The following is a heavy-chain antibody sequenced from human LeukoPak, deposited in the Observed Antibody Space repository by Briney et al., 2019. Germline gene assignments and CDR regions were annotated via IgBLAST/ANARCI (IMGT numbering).Heavy chain of an antibody. J-gene: IGHJ4*02. CDR2: ISGSDGST. V-gene: IGHV3-23*01. D-gene: IGHD2-15*01. Sequence: PGGSLRLSCAASGFTFSSYAMSWVRQAPGKGLEWVSGISGSDGSTNYADSVKGRFTISRDNAKKSLYLQMNSLRAEDTAVYYCARDSDVHCSGGRCTNFDYWGQGILVTVSS. CDR1: GFTFSSYA. CDR3: ARDSDVHCSGGRCTNFDY.